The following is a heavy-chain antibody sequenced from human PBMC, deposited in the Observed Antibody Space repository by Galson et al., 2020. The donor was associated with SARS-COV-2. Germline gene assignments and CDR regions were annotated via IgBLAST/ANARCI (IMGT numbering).Heavy chain of an antibody. D-gene: IGHD5-12*01. CDR2: IYYSGST. J-gene: IGHJ4*02. CDR1: GDYINTPSYF. V-gene: IGHV4-39*07. Sequence: SQTLSLTCTVSGDYINTPSYFWGWIRQPPGTGLEWIGTIYYSGSTDYKPSLRSRVTMSIHTSGNQFSLKLSSVRDADTAVYYCVRVGYTGHDFDHWGQGILVSVS. CDR3: VRVGYTGHDFDH.